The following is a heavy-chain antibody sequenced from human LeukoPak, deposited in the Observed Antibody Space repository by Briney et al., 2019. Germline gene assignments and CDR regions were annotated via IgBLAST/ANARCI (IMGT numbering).Heavy chain of an antibody. CDR2: IYTSGST. CDR1: GGSISSYY. CDR3: ASGLGSSGWYNGAFEI. D-gene: IGHD6-19*01. J-gene: IGHJ3*02. V-gene: IGHV4-4*07. Sequence: PSETLSLTCTVSGGSISSYYWSWIRQPAGKGLEWIGRIYTSGSTNYNPSLKSRVTMSVDTSKNQFSLNLSSVTAADTAVYYCASGLGSSGWYNGAFEIWGQGTMVTLSS.